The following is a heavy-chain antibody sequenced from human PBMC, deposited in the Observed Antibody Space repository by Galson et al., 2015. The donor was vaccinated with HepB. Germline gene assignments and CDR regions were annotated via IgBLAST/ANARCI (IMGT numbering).Heavy chain of an antibody. CDR3: GRMIYDTVGQLDF. J-gene: IGHJ4*02. Sequence: SVKVSCKASGTIFSTYAITWVRQAPGQGLQWMGGLIPSLHIANYAEDLQGRLAITADSSTGTAYLQLANLTADVTAVYYCGRMIYDTVGQLDFWGQGSLITVSS. CDR2: LIPSLHIA. V-gene: IGHV1-69*10. CDR1: GTIFSTYA. D-gene: IGHD2/OR15-2a*01.